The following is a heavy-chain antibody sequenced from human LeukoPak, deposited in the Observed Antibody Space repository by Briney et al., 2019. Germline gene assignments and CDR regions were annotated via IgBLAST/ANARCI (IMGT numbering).Heavy chain of an antibody. V-gene: IGHV4-59*03. CDR2: MHPGGTT. Sequence: SETLSLTCSVFAASTNNYYWTWIRQPPGKGLEWVGNMHPGGTTKFHPSLEGRVTMSIDTSNKQFSLRLRSVTAADTATYYCAKTGSLFGRFLDHWGPGALVIVSS. D-gene: IGHD3-10*02. CDR3: AKTGSLFGRFLDH. CDR1: AASTNNYY. J-gene: IGHJ4*02.